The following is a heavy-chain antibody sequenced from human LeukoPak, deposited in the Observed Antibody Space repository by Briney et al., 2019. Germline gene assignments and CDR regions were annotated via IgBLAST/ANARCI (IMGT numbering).Heavy chain of an antibody. Sequence: SETLSLTCAVYGGSFSGYYWSWIRQPPGKGLEWIGEINHSGSTNYNPSLKSRVTISVDTSKNQFSLKLSSVTAADTAVYYCARSSNSLGEIDYWGQGTLVTVSS. J-gene: IGHJ4*02. D-gene: IGHD3-16*01. CDR2: INHSGST. CDR1: GGSFSGYY. V-gene: IGHV4-34*01. CDR3: ARSSNSLGEIDY.